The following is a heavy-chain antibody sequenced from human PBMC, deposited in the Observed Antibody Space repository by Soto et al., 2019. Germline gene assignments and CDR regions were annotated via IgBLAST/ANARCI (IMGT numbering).Heavy chain of an antibody. CDR1: CGSISGGGYY. J-gene: IGHJ4*02. V-gene: IGHV4-31*03. CDR3: ATGYCSSTSCSGYFDY. D-gene: IGHD2-2*01. CDR2: IYYSGST. Sequence: SETLSLTCTVSCGSISGGGYYWSWIRQHPGKGLEWIGYIYYSGSTYYNPSLKSRVTISVDTSKNQFSLKLSSVTAADTAVYYCATGYCSSTSCSGYFDYWGQGTLVTVSS.